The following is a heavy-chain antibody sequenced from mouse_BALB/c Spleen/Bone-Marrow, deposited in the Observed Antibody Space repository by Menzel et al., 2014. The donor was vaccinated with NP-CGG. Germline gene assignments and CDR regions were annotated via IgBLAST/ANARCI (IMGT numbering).Heavy chain of an antibody. CDR2: IDPANGNT. J-gene: IGHJ2*01. CDR3: ARYDYGVYFDY. D-gene: IGHD2-4*01. CDR1: GFNIKDTY. V-gene: IGHV14-3*02. Sequence: VQLQQSGAEVVKPGASVKLSCTASGFNIKDTYMHWVKQRPEQGLEWIGRIDPANGNTKYDPKFQGKTTITVDTSSNTAYLQLSSLTSEDTAVYYCARYDYGVYFDYWGQGTTLTVSS.